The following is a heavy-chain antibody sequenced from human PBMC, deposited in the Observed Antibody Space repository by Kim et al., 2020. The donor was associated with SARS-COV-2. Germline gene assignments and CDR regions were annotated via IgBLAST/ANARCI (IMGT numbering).Heavy chain of an antibody. V-gene: IGHV3-21*01. CDR3: ARDRSPPVYYYYGMDV. CDR1: GFTFSSYS. J-gene: IGHJ6*02. Sequence: GGSLRLSCAASGFTFSSYSMNWVRQAPGKGLEWVSSISSSSSYIYYADSVKGRFTISRDNAKNSLYLQMNSLRAEDTAVYYCARDRSPPVYYYYGMDVWGQGTTVTVSS. CDR2: ISSSSSYI.